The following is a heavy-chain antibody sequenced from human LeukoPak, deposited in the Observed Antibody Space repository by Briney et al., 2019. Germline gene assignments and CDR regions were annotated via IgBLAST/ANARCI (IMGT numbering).Heavy chain of an antibody. CDR1: GGSISSGSYY. CDR2: IYTSGST. V-gene: IGHV4-61*02. Sequence: PSETLSLTCTVPGGSISSGSYYWSWIRQPAGKGLEWLGRIYTSGSTNYNPSLKSRVTMSVDTSKTQFSLKLSSVTAADTAVYYCARTYYGSGTKYYYYYYMDVWGKGTTVTVSS. D-gene: IGHD3-10*01. J-gene: IGHJ6*03. CDR3: ARTYYGSGTKYYYYYYMDV.